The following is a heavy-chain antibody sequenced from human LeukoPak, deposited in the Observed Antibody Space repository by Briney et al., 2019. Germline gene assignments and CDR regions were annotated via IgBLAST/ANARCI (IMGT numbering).Heavy chain of an antibody. V-gene: IGHV4-4*07. J-gene: IGHJ4*02. CDR2: IYTSGTT. D-gene: IGHD3-10*01. CDR1: GGSFSSYY. Sequence: PSETLSLTCTVSGGSFSSYYWSWIRQPAGKGLEWIGRIYTSGTTNYNPSLKSRVTISVDTSKNQFSLKLSSVTAADTAVYYCARVNYYGSGSYSDYWGQGTLVTVSS. CDR3: ARVNYYGSGSYSDY.